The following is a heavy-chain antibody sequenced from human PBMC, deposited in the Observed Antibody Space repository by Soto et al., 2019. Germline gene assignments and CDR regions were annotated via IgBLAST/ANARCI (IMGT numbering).Heavy chain of an antibody. CDR3: ARECSTSCYGRYGMDV. CDR1: GGTFSSYT. D-gene: IGHD2-2*01. J-gene: IGHJ6*02. CDR2: IIPILGIA. Sequence: QVQLVQSGAEVKKPGSSVKVSCKASGGTFSSYTISWVRQAPGQGLERMGRIIPILGIANYAQKFQGRVKIHADKSQRTAYMELSRLSSEDTAVYYCARECSTSCYGRYGMDVWGQGTTVTVSS. V-gene: IGHV1-69*08.